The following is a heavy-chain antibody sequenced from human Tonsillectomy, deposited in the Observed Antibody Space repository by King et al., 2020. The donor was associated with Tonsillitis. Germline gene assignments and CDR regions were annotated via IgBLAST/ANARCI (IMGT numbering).Heavy chain of an antibody. Sequence: VQLVESGGASVKPGGSLRVSCAASGFTFSDYSMSWIRQAPGKGLEWLAYISRHGSTIYYADSVKGRFTISRDNADNSLYLQMNSLRAEDTAVYYCARGKYYAAFDMWGQGTMVTVSS. D-gene: IGHD3-16*01. CDR2: ISRHGSTI. CDR3: ARGKYYAAFDM. J-gene: IGHJ3*02. CDR1: GFTFSDYS. V-gene: IGHV3-11*01.